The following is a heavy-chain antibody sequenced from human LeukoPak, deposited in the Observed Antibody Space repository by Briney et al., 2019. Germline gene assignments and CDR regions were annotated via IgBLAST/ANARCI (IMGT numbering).Heavy chain of an antibody. D-gene: IGHD2/OR15-2a*01. CDR3: ATEPNSNGNWFDP. J-gene: IGHJ5*02. Sequence: PGGTLRLSCAASGFTFSSYAMSWVRQPPGKGLEWIGSIYYSGSTYYNPSLKSRVTISVDTSKNQFSLKLSSVTAADTAVYYCATEPNSNGNWFDPWGQGTLVTVSS. CDR2: IYYSGST. V-gene: IGHV4-38-2*01. CDR1: GFTFSSYA.